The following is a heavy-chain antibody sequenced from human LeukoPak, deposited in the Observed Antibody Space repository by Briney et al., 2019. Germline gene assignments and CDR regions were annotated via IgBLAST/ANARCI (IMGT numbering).Heavy chain of an antibody. CDR1: GFTFSSYS. Sequence: GGSLRLSCAASGFTFSSYSMNWVRQAPGKGLEWVSSISSSSSYIYYADSVKGRFTISRDNAKNSLYLQMNSLRAEDTAVYYCARLEYYYVSGNYYKLFDYWGQGTLVTVCS. V-gene: IGHV3-21*01. CDR3: ARLEYYYVSGNYYKLFDY. D-gene: IGHD3-10*01. CDR2: ISSSSSYI. J-gene: IGHJ4*02.